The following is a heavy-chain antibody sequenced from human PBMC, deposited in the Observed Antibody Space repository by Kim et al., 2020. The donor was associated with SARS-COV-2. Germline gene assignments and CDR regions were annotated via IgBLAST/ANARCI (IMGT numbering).Heavy chain of an antibody. J-gene: IGHJ6*02. D-gene: IGHD3-10*01. V-gene: IGHV4-39*01. CDR1: GGSISSSSYY. CDR3: ARQGTITIPDYYYYGMDV. Sequence: SETLSLTCTVSGGSISSSSYYWGWIRQPPGKGLEWIGSIYYSGSTYYNPSLKSRVTISVDTSKNQFSLKLSSVTAADTAVYYCARQGTITIPDYYYYGMDVWGQGTTVTVSS. CDR2: IYYSGST.